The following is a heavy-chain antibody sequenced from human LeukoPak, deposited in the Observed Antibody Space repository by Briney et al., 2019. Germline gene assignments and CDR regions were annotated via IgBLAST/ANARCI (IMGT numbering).Heavy chain of an antibody. CDR1: GLNVTYNY. Sequence: GGSLRLSCAASGLNVTYNYMSWVRQAPGKGLEWLSVIYSGGMTYYADSVKGRFIISRDNSKNTPYLQMNRLRAEDTAVYYCYARPVLPAAFLPSGNYMDVWGKGTTVTVSS. CDR3: YARPVLPAAFLPSGNYMDV. CDR2: IYSGGMT. V-gene: IGHV3-53*01. J-gene: IGHJ6*03. D-gene: IGHD2-2*01.